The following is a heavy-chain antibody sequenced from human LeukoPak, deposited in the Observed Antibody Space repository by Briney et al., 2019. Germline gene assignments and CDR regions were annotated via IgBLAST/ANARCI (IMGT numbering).Heavy chain of an antibody. D-gene: IGHD3-22*01. CDR1: GYTFTGYY. CDR3: ARDPNLSSGYYYTVEWFDL. J-gene: IGHJ5*02. CDR2: INPNSGGT. Sequence: ASVKVSCKASGYTFTGYYMHWVRQAPGQGLEWMGWINPNSGGTNYAQKFQGRVTMTRDTSISTAYMELSRLRSDDTAVYYCARDPNLSSGYYYTVEWFDLWGQGTLVTVSS. V-gene: IGHV1-2*02.